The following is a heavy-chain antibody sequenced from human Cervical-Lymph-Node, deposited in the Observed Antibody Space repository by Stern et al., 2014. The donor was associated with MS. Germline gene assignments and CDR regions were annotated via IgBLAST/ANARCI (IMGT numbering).Heavy chain of an antibody. CDR1: GDSVSSEDYY. CDR3: ARSGYYGIDV. Sequence: QLQLQESGPGLVRPSETLSLTCTASGDSVSSEDYYWSWIRQSPGKDLEWIGYIYYRGRPNYKPSLKSRLTISLDTSKNQFSLKLTAVTAADTAVYYCARSGYYGIDVWGQGTTVIVSS. CDR2: IYYRGRP. V-gene: IGHV4-61*08. D-gene: IGHD1-26*01. J-gene: IGHJ6*02.